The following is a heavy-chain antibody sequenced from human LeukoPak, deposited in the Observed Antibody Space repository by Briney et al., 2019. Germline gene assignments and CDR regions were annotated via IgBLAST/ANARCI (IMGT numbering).Heavy chain of an antibody. V-gene: IGHV3-30*02. CDR2: IRHDGTNK. Sequence: GGSLRLSCAASGFPFSSFAMHWVRQAPGKGLEWVAFIRHDGTNKYHSNSVQGRFTISRDNSRNTVYLQLNSLRPEDTAVYYCTKVRLLGALDDAFDVWGQGTMVTVSS. J-gene: IGHJ3*01. CDR1: GFPFSSFA. CDR3: TKVRLLGALDDAFDV. D-gene: IGHD7-27*01.